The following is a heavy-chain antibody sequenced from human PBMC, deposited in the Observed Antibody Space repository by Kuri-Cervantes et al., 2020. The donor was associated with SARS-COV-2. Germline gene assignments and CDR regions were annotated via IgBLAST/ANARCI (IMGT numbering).Heavy chain of an antibody. V-gene: IGHV3-64*01. CDR1: GFTFSSYA. Sequence: GESLKISCAASGFTFSSYAMHWVRQAPGKGLEYVSAISSNGGSTYYANSVKGRFTISRDNSKNTLYLQMGSLRAEDMAVYYCARGTAALDYWGQGTRVTVSS. D-gene: IGHD2-2*01. J-gene: IGHJ4*02. CDR3: ARGTAALDY. CDR2: ISSNGGST.